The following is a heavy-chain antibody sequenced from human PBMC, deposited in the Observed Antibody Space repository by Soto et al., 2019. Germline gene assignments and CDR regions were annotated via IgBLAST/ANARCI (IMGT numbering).Heavy chain of an antibody. Sequence: EVQLVESGGGLVQPGGSLRLSCAASGFTVSSNYRSWVRQAPGKGLEWVSVIYSGGSTYYADSVKGRFTISRHNSKNTLYLQMNSLRAEDTAVYYCARDRLSGSYSYGMDVWGQGTTVTVSS. D-gene: IGHD1-26*01. CDR2: IYSGGST. V-gene: IGHV3-53*04. CDR1: GFTVSSNY. J-gene: IGHJ6*02. CDR3: ARDRLSGSYSYGMDV.